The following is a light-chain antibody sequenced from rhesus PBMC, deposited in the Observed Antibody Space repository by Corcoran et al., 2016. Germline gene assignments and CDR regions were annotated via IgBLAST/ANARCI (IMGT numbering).Light chain of an antibody. Sequence: DIQMTQSPSSLSASVGDTVTITCRARQDISSWLAWYQQKPGKAPKLLIYKASSLQSGVPSRFSGSGSGTDVTLTISSLQSEDFATYYCPRYGGRPWTFGQGTKVEV. J-gene: IGKJ1*01. CDR2: KAS. CDR3: PRYGGRPWT. V-gene: IGKV1-22*01. CDR1: QDISSW.